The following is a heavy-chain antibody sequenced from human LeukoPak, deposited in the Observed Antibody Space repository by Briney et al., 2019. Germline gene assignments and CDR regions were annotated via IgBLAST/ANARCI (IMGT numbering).Heavy chain of an antibody. CDR2: INAGNGNT. J-gene: IGHJ6*03. CDR3: AREDLGYYYYYYMDV. Sequence: ASVKVSCKASGYTFTSYAMHWVRQAPGQRLEWMGWINAGNGNTKYSQEFQGRVTITRDTSASKAYMELSSLRSEDMAVYYCAREDLGYYYYYYMDVWGKGTTVTVSS. CDR1: GYTFTSYA. V-gene: IGHV1-3*03.